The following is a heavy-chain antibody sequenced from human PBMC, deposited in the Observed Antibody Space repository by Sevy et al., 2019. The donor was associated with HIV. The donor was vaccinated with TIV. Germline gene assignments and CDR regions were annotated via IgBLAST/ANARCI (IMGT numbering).Heavy chain of an antibody. D-gene: IGHD6-19*01. Sequence: GGSLRLSCAASGFTFSSYAMSWVRQAPGKGLEWVSAISGSGASTYYAVSVKGRFTISRGNPKNTLYLQMNSLRAEDTAVYYCAKDLAAVAGCWFDPLGKGTLVTV. J-gene: IGHJ5*02. CDR3: AKDLAAVAGCWFDP. CDR1: GFTFSSYA. V-gene: IGHV3-23*01. CDR2: ISGSGAST.